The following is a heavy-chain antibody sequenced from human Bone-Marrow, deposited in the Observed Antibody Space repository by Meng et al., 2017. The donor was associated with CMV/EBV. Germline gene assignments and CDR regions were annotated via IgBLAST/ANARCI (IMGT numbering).Heavy chain of an antibody. CDR3: ARVSRDDFWSGYRYYFDY. CDR1: GGSVSSGSYY. Sequence: SETLSLTCTVSGGSVSSGSYYWSWIRQPPGKGLEWIGYIYYSGSTNYNPSLKSRVTISVDTSKNQFSLKLSSVTAADTAVYYCARVSRDDFWSGYRYYFDYWGQGTLVTVSS. J-gene: IGHJ4*02. D-gene: IGHD3-3*01. CDR2: IYYSGST. V-gene: IGHV4-61*01.